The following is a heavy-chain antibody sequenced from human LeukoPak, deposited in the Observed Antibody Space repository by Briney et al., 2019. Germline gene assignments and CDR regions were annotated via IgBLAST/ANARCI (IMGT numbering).Heavy chain of an antibody. Sequence: SQTLSLTCAISGDSVSSNSAAWNWIRQSPSRGLEWLGRTYYRSKWYYDYAVAAKSRISINPDTSKNQFSLQLSSVTPEDTAVYYCARGRPHGNDYWGQGTLVTVSS. J-gene: IGHJ4*02. CDR3: ARGRPHGNDY. D-gene: IGHD4-23*01. CDR2: TYYRSKWYY. CDR1: GDSVSSNSAA. V-gene: IGHV6-1*01.